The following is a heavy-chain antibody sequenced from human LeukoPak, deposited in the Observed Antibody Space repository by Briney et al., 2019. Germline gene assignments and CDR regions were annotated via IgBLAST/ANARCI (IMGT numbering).Heavy chain of an antibody. CDR2: ISAYNGNT. D-gene: IGHD5/OR15-5a*01. CDR3: ARDRGYSVYDRSDY. J-gene: IGHJ4*02. CDR1: GYTFTSYG. Sequence: EASVKVSCKASGYTFTSYGISWVRQAPGQGLEWMGWISAYNGNTNYAQKLQGRVTMTTETSTSTVYMELRSLRSDDTAIYYCARDRGYSVYDRSDYWGQGTLVTVSS. V-gene: IGHV1-18*01.